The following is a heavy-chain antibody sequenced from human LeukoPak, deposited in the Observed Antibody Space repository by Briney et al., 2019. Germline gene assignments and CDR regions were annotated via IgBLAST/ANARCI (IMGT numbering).Heavy chain of an antibody. V-gene: IGHV4-31*03. D-gene: IGHD5-24*01. CDR3: ARDGYNYHFDY. CDR1: GGSISSGGYY. Sequence: PSETLSLTCTVSGGSISSGGYYWSWIRQHPGKGLEWIGYIYYSGSTYYNPSLKSRVTISVDTSKNQFSLKLSSVTAADTAVYYCARDGYNYHFDYWGQGTLVTVSS. CDR2: IYYSGST. J-gene: IGHJ4*02.